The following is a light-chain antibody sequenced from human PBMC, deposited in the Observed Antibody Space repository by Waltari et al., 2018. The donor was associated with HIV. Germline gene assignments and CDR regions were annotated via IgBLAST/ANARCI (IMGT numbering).Light chain of an antibody. CDR3: QAWDSSSAVV. V-gene: IGLV3-1*01. CDR1: KLEDTY. Sequence: SYELTQPPSMSVSPGQTASITYSGDKLEDTYAACYQQKPGQSPVLVIYQNSKRTSGIPERFSGSNSGDTATLTISGTKAVDEADYYCQAWDSSSAVVFGGGTKLTVL. J-gene: IGLJ2*01. CDR2: QNS.